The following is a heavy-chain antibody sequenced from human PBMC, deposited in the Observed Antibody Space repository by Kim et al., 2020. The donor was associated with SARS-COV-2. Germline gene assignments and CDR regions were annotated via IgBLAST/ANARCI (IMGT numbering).Heavy chain of an antibody. J-gene: IGHJ3*01. CDR3: AGEGQSSGRAGSFDV. Sequence: DSVKGRFTISRDNPNNIMFLQLDSLRTEDTAVYYCAGEGQSSGRAGSFDVWGQGTLVTVSS. V-gene: IGHV3-21*06. D-gene: IGHD1-1*01.